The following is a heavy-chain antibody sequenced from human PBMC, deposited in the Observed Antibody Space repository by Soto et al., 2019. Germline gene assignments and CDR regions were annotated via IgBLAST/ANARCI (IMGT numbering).Heavy chain of an antibody. CDR1: GGSISSGGYY. V-gene: IGHV4-31*03. CDR3: ARRHYDSSGYSLAAFDI. J-gene: IGHJ3*02. CDR2: IYYSGST. Sequence: QVQLQESGPGLVKPSQTLSLTCTVSGGSISSGGYYWSWIRQHPGKGLEWIGYIYYSGSTYYNPSLKSRVTISVDTSKNQFSLKLSSVTAADTAVYYCARRHYDSSGYSLAAFDIWGQGTMVTVSS. D-gene: IGHD3-22*01.